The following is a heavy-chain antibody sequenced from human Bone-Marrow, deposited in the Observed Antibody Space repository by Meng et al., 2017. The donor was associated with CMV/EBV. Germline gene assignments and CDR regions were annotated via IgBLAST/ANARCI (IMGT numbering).Heavy chain of an antibody. V-gene: IGHV1-2*02. CDR3: ARDPVLPAALDY. Sequence: ASVKVSCKASGYTFTDYYMHWVRQAPGQGLEWMGWINPNSGGTNYVQKFRGRVTMTRHTSITTAYMELSRLRSDDTAVYYCARDPVLPAALDYWGQGTLVTVSS. CDR2: INPNSGGT. J-gene: IGHJ4*02. CDR1: GYTFTDYY. D-gene: IGHD2-2*01.